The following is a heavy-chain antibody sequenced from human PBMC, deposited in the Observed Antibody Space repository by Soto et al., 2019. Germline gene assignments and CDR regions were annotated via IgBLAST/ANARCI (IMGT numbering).Heavy chain of an antibody. Sequence: LRXCFARSGCSFIGSIMNWLRLAPGKGLEWISYISYVTSRTYYADSVKGRFTIPRDNAKSSLYLQMNSLRVEDTAVYYCARDLGNYDSSGYFDYWGLGTQVTVSS. CDR3: ARDLGNYDSSGYFDY. V-gene: IGHV3-48*01. D-gene: IGHD3-22*01. CDR2: ISYVTSRT. CDR1: GCSFIGSI. J-gene: IGHJ4*02.